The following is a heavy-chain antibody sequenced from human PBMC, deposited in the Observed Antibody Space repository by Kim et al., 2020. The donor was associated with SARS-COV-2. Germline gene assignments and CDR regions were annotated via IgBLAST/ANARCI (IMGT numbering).Heavy chain of an antibody. D-gene: IGHD3-10*01. Sequence: SETLSLTCTVSGGSISSSSYYWGWIRQPPGKGLEWIGSIYYSGSTYYNPSLKSRVTISVDTSKNQFSLKLSSVTAADTAVYYCARRGGYYGSGSYSYWGQGTLVTVSS. CDR2: IYYSGST. J-gene: IGHJ4*02. CDR1: GGSISSSSYY. CDR3: ARRGGYYGSGSYSY. V-gene: IGHV4-39*01.